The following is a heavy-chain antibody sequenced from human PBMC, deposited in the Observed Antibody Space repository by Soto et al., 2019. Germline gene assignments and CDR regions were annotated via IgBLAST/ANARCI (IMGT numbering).Heavy chain of an antibody. J-gene: IGHJ6*02. CDR2: IIPIIGAP. V-gene: IGHV1-69*13. Sequence: SVKVSCKSSGGTFRSHAFSWVRQAPGQGLEWMGGIIPIIGAPNHARKFQGRVTITADESTSTAYMELGSLRSEDTAVYYCASQQRYLESGGVDVWGQGTTVTVSS. CDR1: GGTFRSHA. CDR3: ASQQRYLESGGVDV. D-gene: IGHD3-3*01.